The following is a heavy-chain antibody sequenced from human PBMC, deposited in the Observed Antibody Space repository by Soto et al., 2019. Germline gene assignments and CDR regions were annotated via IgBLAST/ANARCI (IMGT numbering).Heavy chain of an antibody. CDR1: GYALIDNY. V-gene: IGHV1-2*02. CDR2: VSPITGTT. D-gene: IGHD6-19*01. Sequence: GASVKVSCKASGYALIDNYIHRVRQAPGQGFQWLGRVSPITGTTVYAQGLQGSVSLTWDTSLNTAYMEVTSLMPEDNAVYYCAGPGGYLSDWYYFELWGQAILVTVSS. CDR3: AGPGGYLSDWYYFEL. J-gene: IGHJ1*01.